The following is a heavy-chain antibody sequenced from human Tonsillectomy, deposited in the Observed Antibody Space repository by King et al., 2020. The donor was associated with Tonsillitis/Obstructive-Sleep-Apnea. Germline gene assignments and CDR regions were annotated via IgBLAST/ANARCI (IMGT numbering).Heavy chain of an antibody. CDR3: ARILHYYDSMDV. CDR2: IDWDDDK. V-gene: IGHV2-70*11. CDR1: GFSLSTSGMC. J-gene: IGHJ6*03. Sequence: VTLKESGPALVKPTQTLTLTCTFSGFSLSTSGMCVSWIRQPPGKALEWLARIDWDDDKYYSTSLKTRLTISKDTSKNQVVLTMTNMDPVDTATYYCARILHYYDSMDVWGKGTTVTVSS.